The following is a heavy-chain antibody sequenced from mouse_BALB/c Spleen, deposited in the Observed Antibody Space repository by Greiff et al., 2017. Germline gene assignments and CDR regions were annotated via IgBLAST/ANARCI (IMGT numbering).Heavy chain of an antibody. Sequence: VQLQESGPGLVQPSQSLSITCTVSGFSLTSYGVHWVRQSPGKGLEWLGVIWSGGSTDYNAAFISRLSISKDNSKSQVFFKMNSLQANDTAIYYCAKNYGSSYYWYFDVWGAGTTVTVSS. D-gene: IGHD1-1*01. CDR2: IWSGGST. CDR3: AKNYGSSYYWYFDV. CDR1: GFSLTSYG. J-gene: IGHJ1*01. V-gene: IGHV2-2*02.